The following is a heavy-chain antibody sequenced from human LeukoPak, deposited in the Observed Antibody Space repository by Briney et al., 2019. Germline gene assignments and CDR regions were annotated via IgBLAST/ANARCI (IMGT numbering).Heavy chain of an antibody. J-gene: IGHJ6*03. CDR2: ISAYNGNT. CDR1: GYTFTSYG. V-gene: IGHV1-18*01. CDR3: ARTDGYCSGGSCYSSVYYYYYYMDV. D-gene: IGHD2-15*01. Sequence: GASVKVSCKASGYTFTSYGISWVRQAPGQGLEWVGWISAYNGNTNYAQKLQGRVTMNTDTSTSTAYMELRSLRFDDTAVYYCARTDGYCSGGSCYSSVYYYYYYMDVWGKGTTVTVSS.